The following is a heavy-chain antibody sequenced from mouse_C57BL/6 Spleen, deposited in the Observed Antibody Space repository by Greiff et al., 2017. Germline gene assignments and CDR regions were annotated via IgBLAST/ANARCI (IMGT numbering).Heavy chain of an antibody. CDR3: AAQLRSRYFDV. D-gene: IGHD1-1*01. CDR1: GFSLTSYG. J-gene: IGHJ1*03. CDR2: IWGDGST. Sequence: QVHVKQSGPGLVAPSQSLSITCTVSGFSLTSYGVSWVRQPPGKGLEWLGVIWGDGSTNYHSALISRLSISKDNSKSQVFLKLNSLQTDDTATYYCAAQLRSRYFDVWGTGTTVTVSS. V-gene: IGHV2-3*01.